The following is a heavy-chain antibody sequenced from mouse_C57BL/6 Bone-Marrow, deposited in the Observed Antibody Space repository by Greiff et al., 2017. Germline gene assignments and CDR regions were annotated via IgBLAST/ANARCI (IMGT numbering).Heavy chain of an antibody. D-gene: IGHD1-1*01. J-gene: IGHJ2*01. V-gene: IGHV1-63*01. Sequence: VQLQQSGAELVRPGTSVKMSCKASGYTFTNYWIGWAKQRPGHGLEWIGDIYPGGGYTNYNEKFKGQATLTTDKYSSTAYMQLNSLTSEDSAIYYCARAITTVVGNYCDYWGQGTTLTVSS. CDR1: GYTFTNYW. CDR3: ARAITTVVGNYCDY. CDR2: IYPGGGYT.